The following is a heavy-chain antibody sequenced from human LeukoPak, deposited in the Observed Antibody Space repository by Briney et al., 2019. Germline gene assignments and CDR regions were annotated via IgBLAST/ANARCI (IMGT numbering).Heavy chain of an antibody. Sequence: SGTLSLTCAVSGDSISSSNWWSWVRQPPGQGLEWIGEIYHSGSTNYNPSLKSRVTISVDKSKNQFSLKLSSVTAADTAVYYCASLNPSDTAMVPGFDYWGQGTLVTVSS. CDR3: ASLNPSDTAMVPGFDY. D-gene: IGHD5-18*01. CDR2: IYHSGST. V-gene: IGHV4-4*02. CDR1: GDSISSSNW. J-gene: IGHJ4*02.